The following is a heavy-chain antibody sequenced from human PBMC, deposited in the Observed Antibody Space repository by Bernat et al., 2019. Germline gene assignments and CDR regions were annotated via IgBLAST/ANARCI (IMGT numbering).Heavy chain of an antibody. CDR1: GYTFINYD. V-gene: IGHV1-18*01. J-gene: IGHJ6*02. CDR3: ARDHKGLAVYGLDV. CDR2: ISAHSGNT. Sequence: QGQLVQSGPEVKRPGASVRVSCKASGYTFINYDITWVRQAPGKGLEWMGWISAHSGNTNYGQKFQGRVTMTTDTSTNTAYMELRSLRSNDTAVYYCARDHKGLAVYGLDVWGQGTAVSVSS. D-gene: IGHD6-19*01.